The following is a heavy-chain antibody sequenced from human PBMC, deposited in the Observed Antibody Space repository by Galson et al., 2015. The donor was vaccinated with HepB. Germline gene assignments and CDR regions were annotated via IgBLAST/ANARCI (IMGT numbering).Heavy chain of an antibody. Sequence: SLRLSCAASGFTFSSYAMHWVRQAPGKGLEWVAVTSYDGSNKYYADSVKGRFTISRDNSKNTLYLQMNSLRAEDTAVYYCAREGYGDYPGLWYFDLWGRGTLVTVSS. V-gene: IGHV3-30-3*01. CDR2: TSYDGSNK. J-gene: IGHJ2*01. CDR1: GFTFSSYA. D-gene: IGHD4-17*01. CDR3: AREGYGDYPGLWYFDL.